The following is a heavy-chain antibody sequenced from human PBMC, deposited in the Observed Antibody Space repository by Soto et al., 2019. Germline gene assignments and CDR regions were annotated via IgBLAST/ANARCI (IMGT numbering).Heavy chain of an antibody. D-gene: IGHD2-2*01. Sequence: GGSLRLSCAASGFTFSSYGMHWVRQAPGKGLEWVAVISYDGSNKYYADSVKGRFTISRDNSKNTLYLQMNSLRAEDTAVYYCAKDSAGSADRTRYFQHWGQGTLVTVSS. CDR2: ISYDGSNK. CDR3: AKDSAGSADRTRYFQH. J-gene: IGHJ1*01. V-gene: IGHV3-30*18. CDR1: GFTFSSYG.